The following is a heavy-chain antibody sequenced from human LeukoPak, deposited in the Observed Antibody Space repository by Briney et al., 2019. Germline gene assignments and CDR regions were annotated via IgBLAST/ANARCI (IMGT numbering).Heavy chain of an antibody. J-gene: IGHJ4*02. CDR3: ARDSPLSRYDYVWGSYRPSHFDY. V-gene: IGHV1-69*01. CDR1: GGTFSSYA. CDR2: IIPIFGTA. Sequence: SVKVSCKASGGTFSSYAISWVRQAPGQGLEWMGGIIPIFGTANYAQKFQGRVTITADESTSTAYMELSSLRSEDTAVYYCARDSPLSRYDYVWGSYRPSHFDYWGQGTLVTVSS. D-gene: IGHD3-16*02.